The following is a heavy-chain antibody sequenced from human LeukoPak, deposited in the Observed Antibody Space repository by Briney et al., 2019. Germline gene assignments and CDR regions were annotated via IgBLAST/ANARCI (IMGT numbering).Heavy chain of an antibody. Sequence: GGSLRLSCAASRFTFSNYAMTWVRQTPGKGLEWVSAISASAGTTYYADSVKGRFTISRDNSKNTLYLQMNSLRADDTAVYYCAKGGGWLYYFDYWGQGTLVTVSS. J-gene: IGHJ4*02. CDR2: ISASAGTT. D-gene: IGHD4-23*01. CDR3: AKGGGWLYYFDY. V-gene: IGHV3-23*01. CDR1: RFTFSNYA.